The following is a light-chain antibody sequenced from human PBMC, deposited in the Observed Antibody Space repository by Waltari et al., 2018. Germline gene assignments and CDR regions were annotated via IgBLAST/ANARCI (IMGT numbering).Light chain of an antibody. CDR3: QQFNAGYS. V-gene: IGKV3-15*01. CDR1: RAIANN. J-gene: IGKJ2*01. Sequence: EIVLTQSPATLSVSPAGGANLSCRASRAIANNVTWYQQRPGQPLRLLIFDASTRATGIPERFSGSWSGPEFTLTISGLQSEDSAVYFCQQFNAGYSFGQGTKLEI. CDR2: DAS.